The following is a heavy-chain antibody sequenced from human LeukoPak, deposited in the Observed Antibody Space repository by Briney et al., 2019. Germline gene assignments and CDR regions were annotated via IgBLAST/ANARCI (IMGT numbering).Heavy chain of an antibody. CDR1: GGSISSSSYY. CDR3: ARAGTYGAEEGAFDI. V-gene: IGHV4-39*07. D-gene: IGHD1-1*01. CDR2: IYYSGST. J-gene: IGHJ3*02. Sequence: SETLSLTCTVSGGSISSSSYYWGWIRQPPGKGLEWIGSIYYSGSTYYNPSLKSRVTISVDTSKNQFSLKLSSVTAADTAVYYCARAGTYGAEEGAFDIWGQGTMVTVSS.